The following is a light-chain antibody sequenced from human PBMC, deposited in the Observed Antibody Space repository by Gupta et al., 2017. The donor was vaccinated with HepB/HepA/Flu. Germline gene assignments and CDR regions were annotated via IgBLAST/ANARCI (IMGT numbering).Light chain of an antibody. V-gene: IGKV1-5*03. J-gene: IGKJ4*01. CDR2: KAS. CDR1: LTIDTW. Sequence: DSQMTQSPSTLSASVGDRVTITCRASLTIDTWMAWYQQKPGKAPRLIIYKASILQSGVPSRFSGSGSGTVFILTIRSVQPDDFATYYCQQYNSYPLTFGGGTVVETK. CDR3: QQYNSYPLT.